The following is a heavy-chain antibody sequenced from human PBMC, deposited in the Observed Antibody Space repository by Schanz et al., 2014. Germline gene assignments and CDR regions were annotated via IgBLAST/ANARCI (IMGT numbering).Heavy chain of an antibody. V-gene: IGHV1-18*01. D-gene: IGHD3-3*01. CDR3: ARDRRFFDRDDLYYFDS. CDR1: GYTFTSYG. J-gene: IGHJ4*02. Sequence: QVQLVQSGAEVKKPGASVKVSCKASGYTFTSYGISWVRQAPGQGLEWMGWISAYNGNTKYPQKLQGRVTMTTDTSTSAAYMARTDLRSDDTAVYYCARDRRFFDRDDLYYFDSWGQGTLVTVSS. CDR2: ISAYNGNT.